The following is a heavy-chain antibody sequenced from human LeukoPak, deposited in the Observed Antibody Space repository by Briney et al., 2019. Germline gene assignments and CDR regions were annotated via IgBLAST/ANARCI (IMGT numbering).Heavy chain of an antibody. CDR3: TKNQILDDSGSWYAF. D-gene: IGHD6-13*01. Sequence: GGSLRLSCGASGFTFSTNAMSWVRQAPGKGLEWVSGVSDGGGRTFYAESVKGRFTVSRDNSKNTLYLGMNSLRAEDTAIYYCTKNQILDDSGSWYAFWGQGTLVTISS. CDR1: GFTFSTNA. J-gene: IGHJ4*02. CDR2: VSDGGGRT. V-gene: IGHV3-23*01.